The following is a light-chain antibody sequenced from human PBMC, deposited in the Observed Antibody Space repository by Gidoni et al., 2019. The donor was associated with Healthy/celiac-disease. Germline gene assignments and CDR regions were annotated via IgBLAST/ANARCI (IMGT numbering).Light chain of an antibody. J-gene: IGKJ1*01. CDR1: QCVSSN. CDR3: QQYNNWPPWT. V-gene: IGKV3-15*01. CDR2: GAS. Sequence: EIVMTQSPATLSVSPGERATLSCRASQCVSSNLAWYQQKPGQAPRLLIYGASTRATGIPARFSVSRSGTEFTLTISSLQSEDFAVYYCQQYNNWPPWTFGQGTKVEIK.